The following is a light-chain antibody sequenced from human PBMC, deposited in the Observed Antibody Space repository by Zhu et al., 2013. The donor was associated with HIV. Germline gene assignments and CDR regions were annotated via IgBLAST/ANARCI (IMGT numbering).Light chain of an antibody. V-gene: IGKV1-39*01. CDR2: AAS. Sequence: DIQMTQSPSSLSASVGDRVTITCRASQSINTYLNWYQHKQGKAPKLLIYAASSLQSGVPSRFSGSGSGTDFTLTISSLQPEDFATYYCQQSYSTPYTFGQGTKLEIK. CDR1: QSINTY. J-gene: IGKJ2*01. CDR3: QQSYSTPYT.